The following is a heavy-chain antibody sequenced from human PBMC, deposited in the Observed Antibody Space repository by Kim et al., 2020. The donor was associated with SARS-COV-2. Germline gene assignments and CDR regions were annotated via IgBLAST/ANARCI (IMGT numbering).Heavy chain of an antibody. Sequence: SETLSLTCTVSGGSISSYYWSWIRQPPGKGLEWIGYIYYSGSTNYNPSLKSRVTISVDTSKNQFSLKLSSVTAADTAVYYCASGIAVAVVDYWGQGTLVTVSS. CDR1: GGSISSYY. D-gene: IGHD6-19*01. V-gene: IGHV4-59*13. CDR3: ASGIAVAVVDY. J-gene: IGHJ4*02. CDR2: IYYSGST.